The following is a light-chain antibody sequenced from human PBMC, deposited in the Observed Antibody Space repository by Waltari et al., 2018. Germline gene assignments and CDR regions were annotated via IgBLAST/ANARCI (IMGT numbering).Light chain of an antibody. CDR3: QQYGSSPKT. Sequence: EIGWTQSPGTLSLSPGERATLSCRARQSVSSSYLAWYQQKPGQAPRLLIYGASSRATGIPDRFSGSGSGTDFTLTISRLEPEDFAVYYCQQYGSSPKTFGQGTKVEIK. CDR1: QSVSSSY. V-gene: IGKV3-20*01. J-gene: IGKJ1*01. CDR2: GAS.